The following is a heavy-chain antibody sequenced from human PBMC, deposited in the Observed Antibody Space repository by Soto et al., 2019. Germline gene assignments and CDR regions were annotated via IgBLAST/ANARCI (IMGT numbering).Heavy chain of an antibody. D-gene: IGHD2-2*01. V-gene: IGHV2-26*01. CDR1: GFSLSNARLG. Sequence: QVTLKESGPVVVKPTETLTLTCTVSGFSLSNARLGVSWIRQPPGKALEWLAHIFSNDEKSYSTSLSNRLTTSRNPPKSQLVLTMTTVNLVDSGKYSCALITDCSRTACNLPRSAPWGQEPWSPSPQ. CDR2: IFSNDEK. CDR3: ALITDCSRTACNLPRSAP. J-gene: IGHJ5*02.